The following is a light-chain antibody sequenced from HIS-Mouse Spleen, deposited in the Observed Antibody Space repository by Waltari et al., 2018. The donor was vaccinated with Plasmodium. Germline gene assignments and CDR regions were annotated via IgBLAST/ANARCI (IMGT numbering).Light chain of an antibody. CDR2: AAS. CDR1: QGISSY. CDR3: QQYYSYPLT. V-gene: IGKV1-8*01. J-gene: IGKJ4*01. Sequence: AIRMTQSPSSFSASTGDRVTITCRASQGISSYLAWYQQKPGKAPKLLIYAASTLQSGVQSRFSGRGSGTDFTLTISCLQSEDFATDYCQQYYSYPLTFGGGTKVEIK.